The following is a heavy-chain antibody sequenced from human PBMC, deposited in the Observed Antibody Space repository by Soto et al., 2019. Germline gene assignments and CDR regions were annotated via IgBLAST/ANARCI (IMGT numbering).Heavy chain of an antibody. CDR3: ARERSSGWYVDY. D-gene: IGHD6-19*01. CDR1: GYTFTSYD. Sequence: QVQLVQSGAEVKKPGASVKVSCKASGYTFTSYDINWVRQATGQGLEWMGWMNPNSGNTVYAQKFQGRVTMTRNTSVSTAYMELSSLRSEDPAVYYWARERSSGWYVDYWGQGTLVTVSS. J-gene: IGHJ4*02. CDR2: MNPNSGNT. V-gene: IGHV1-8*01.